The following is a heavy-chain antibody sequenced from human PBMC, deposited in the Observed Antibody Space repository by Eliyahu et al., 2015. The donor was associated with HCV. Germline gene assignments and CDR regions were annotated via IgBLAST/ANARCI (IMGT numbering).Heavy chain of an antibody. CDR3: AKDIVAMPADAFHI. CDR1: GFXFDDYA. Sequence: EVQLVESGGGLVQPGGSLRLSCAASGFXFDDYAIHWVRQAPGKGLEWVSGISWNSDIIDYADSVKGRFTISRDNAKNSLYLQMTSLRAEDTALYYCAKDIVAMPADAFHIWGQGTMVSVSS. V-gene: IGHV3-9*01. J-gene: IGHJ3*02. CDR2: ISWNSDII. D-gene: IGHD5-12*01.